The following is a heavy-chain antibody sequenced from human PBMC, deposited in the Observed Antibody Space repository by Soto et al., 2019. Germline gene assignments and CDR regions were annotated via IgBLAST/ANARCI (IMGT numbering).Heavy chain of an antibody. CDR3: ARVPDY. V-gene: IGHV4-30-2*01. CDR1: GGSISSGGYS. Sequence: QLQLQEPGSGLVKPSQTLSLTCAVSGGSISSGGYSWGWIRQPPGKGLDWIGYIYHSGSTYYNPSLKSRVAISVDRSKNQFSLKLGSVTAADTAVYYCARVPDYWGQGTLVTVSS. J-gene: IGHJ4*02. CDR2: IYHSGST.